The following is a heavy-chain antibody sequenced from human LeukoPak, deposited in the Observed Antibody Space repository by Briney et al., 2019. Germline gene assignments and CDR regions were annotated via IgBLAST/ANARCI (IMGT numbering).Heavy chain of an antibody. Sequence: ASVKVSCKASGYTFTSYDINWVRQATGQGLEWMGWMNPNSGKTGYAQKFQGRVTMTRNTSISTAYMELSSLRSEDTAVYYCARGPRYCSGGSCYSEPAEYFQHWGQGTLVTVSS. D-gene: IGHD2-15*01. CDR3: ARGPRYCSGGSCYSEPAEYFQH. CDR2: MNPNSGKT. J-gene: IGHJ1*01. V-gene: IGHV1-8*01. CDR1: GYTFTSYD.